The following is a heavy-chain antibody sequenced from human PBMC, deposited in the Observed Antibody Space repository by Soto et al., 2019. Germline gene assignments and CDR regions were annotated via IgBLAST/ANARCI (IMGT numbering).Heavy chain of an antibody. CDR1: GYTFTHYY. Sequence: QVQLVQSGAEVKKPGASVKVSCRTSGYTFTHYYIHWVRQAPGQGLEWLGIINPASGSTNYAQDFQGRVTLTMDTSTTTVYMELSGLRAEDTAIFYCARDLAAGGHWGQGTLVTVSS. J-gene: IGHJ4*02. CDR3: ARDLAAGGH. CDR2: INPASGST. V-gene: IGHV1-46*01. D-gene: IGHD6-13*01.